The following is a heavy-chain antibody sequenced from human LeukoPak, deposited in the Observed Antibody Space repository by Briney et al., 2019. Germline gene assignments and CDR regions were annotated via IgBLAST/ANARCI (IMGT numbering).Heavy chain of an antibody. CDR1: GYTFTGYY. D-gene: IGHD5-18*01. J-gene: IGHJ4*02. CDR3: ARGGGYSYGYYY. CDR2: INPNSGGT. V-gene: IGHV1-2*06. Sequence: ASVKVSCKASGYTFTGYYMHWVRQAPGQGLEWMGRINPNSGGTNYAQKFQGRVTMTRDTSVSTAYMELSRLRSDDTAVYYCARGGGYSYGYYYWGQGTLVTVSS.